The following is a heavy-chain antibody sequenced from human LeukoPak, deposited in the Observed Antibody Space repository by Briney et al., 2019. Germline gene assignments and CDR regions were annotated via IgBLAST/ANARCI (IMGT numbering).Heavy chain of an antibody. CDR3: AREEDYDFWSGYLRNNKFDY. CDR2: INHSGST. CDR1: GGSISSGGYY. V-gene: IGHV4-34*01. Sequence: SETLSLTCAVSGGSISSGGYYWSWIRQPPGKGLEWIGEINHSGSTNYNPSLKSRVTISVDTSKNQFSLKLSSVTAADTAVYYCAREEDYDFWSGYLRNNKFDYWGQGTLVTVSS. J-gene: IGHJ4*02. D-gene: IGHD3-3*01.